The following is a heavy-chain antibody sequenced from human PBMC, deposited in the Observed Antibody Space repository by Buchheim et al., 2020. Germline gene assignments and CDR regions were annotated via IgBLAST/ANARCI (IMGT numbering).Heavy chain of an antibody. CDR3: ARGSTTGWYGFDY. Sequence: EIQLVESGGGLVQPGGSLRLSCAASGFTVNSNYMNWIRQAPGKGLEWVSVIYSGGDIYYADSVRGRFSISRDIARNMVNLEMNGLTVEDTAVYYCARGSTTGWYGFDYWGQGTL. J-gene: IGHJ4*02. D-gene: IGHD6-19*01. CDR2: IYSGGDI. V-gene: IGHV3-66*02. CDR1: GFTVNSNY.